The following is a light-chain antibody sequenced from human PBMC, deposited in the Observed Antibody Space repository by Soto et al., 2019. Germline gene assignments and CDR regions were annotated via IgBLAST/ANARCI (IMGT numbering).Light chain of an antibody. CDR2: AAS. V-gene: IGKV1-12*01. CDR1: QGIGSW. Sequence: DIQMNQFPSSVSASVGDRVTITCRASQGIGSWLAWYQQKPGRVPSLLIYAASNLQSGVPSRFSGSGSGTDFTLTISSLQPEDFATYYCQRANSFPPTFGQGTRLEIK. CDR3: QRANSFPPT. J-gene: IGKJ5*01.